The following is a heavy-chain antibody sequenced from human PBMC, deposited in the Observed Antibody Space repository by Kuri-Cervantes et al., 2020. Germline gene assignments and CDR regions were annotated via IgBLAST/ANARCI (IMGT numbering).Heavy chain of an antibody. J-gene: IGHJ4*02. CDR1: GGSVNSGSYY. D-gene: IGHD6-19*01. Sequence: SETLSLTCTVSGGSVNSGSYYWSWIRQPPGKGLEWIGYIYYTGSTNYNPSLKSRVTISLDKSKNQFSLKLSSVTAADTAVYYCARERAVAGGYFDYWGQGTLVTVSS. CDR3: ARERAVAGGYFDY. V-gene: IGHV4-61*01. CDR2: IYYTGST.